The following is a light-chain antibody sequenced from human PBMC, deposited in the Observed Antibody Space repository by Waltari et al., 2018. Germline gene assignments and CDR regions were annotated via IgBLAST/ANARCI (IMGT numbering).Light chain of an antibody. CDR3: QQLDSYPIT. V-gene: IGKV1-9*01. Sequence: DIQLTQSPSFLSASVGDRVTTTCRASQGISSYLAWYQQKPGKAPKLLIYAASTLQSGVPSRFSGSGSGTEFTLTISSLQPEDFATYHCQQLDSYPITFGPGSKVDIK. CDR2: AAS. CDR1: QGISSY. J-gene: IGKJ3*01.